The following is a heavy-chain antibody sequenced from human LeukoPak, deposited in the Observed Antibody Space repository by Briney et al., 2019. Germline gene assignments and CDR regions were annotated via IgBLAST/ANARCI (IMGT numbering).Heavy chain of an antibody. CDR1: GDSISSGSYY. Sequence: SQTLSLTCTVSGDSISSGSYYWSWIRQPAGQGLEYIGRMYTSGSTNYNPSLKSRVTISVDTSKNQFSLKLSSVTAADTAVYYCARESNGDSNWFDPWGQGTLVTVSS. D-gene: IGHD4-17*01. CDR3: ARESNGDSNWFDP. J-gene: IGHJ5*02. CDR2: MYTSGST. V-gene: IGHV4-61*02.